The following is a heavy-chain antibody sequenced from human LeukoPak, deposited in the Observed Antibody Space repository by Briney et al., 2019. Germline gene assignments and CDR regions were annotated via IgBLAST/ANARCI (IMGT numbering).Heavy chain of an antibody. J-gene: IGHJ4*02. CDR2: IYSGGST. CDR1: GFTASSNY. Sequence: GGSPRPSCAASGFTASSNYISWVRQAPGKGLERVSVIYSGGSTYYADSVKGRFTISRDNSKNTLYLQMNSLRAEDTAVYYCAREGHYDSSGYFDYWGQGTLVTVSS. V-gene: IGHV3-53*01. CDR3: AREGHYDSSGYFDY. D-gene: IGHD3-22*01.